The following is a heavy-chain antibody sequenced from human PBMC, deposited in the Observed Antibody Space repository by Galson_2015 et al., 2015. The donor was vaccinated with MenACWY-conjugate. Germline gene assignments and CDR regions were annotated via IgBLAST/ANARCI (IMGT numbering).Heavy chain of an antibody. Sequence: SETLSLTCGVHDGSLTGASWSWIRQPPGKGLEWIGEINHVGDTDYNPSLRGRVTISLDTSKNQFSLRLSSVTAADTAVNYCARLVTRGITIFGAHPRASYGLDVWGQGTTVIVSS. CDR1: DGSLTGAS. J-gene: IGHJ6*02. CDR2: INHVGDT. V-gene: IGHV4-34*01. CDR3: ARLVTRGITIFGAHPRASYGLDV. D-gene: IGHD3-3*01.